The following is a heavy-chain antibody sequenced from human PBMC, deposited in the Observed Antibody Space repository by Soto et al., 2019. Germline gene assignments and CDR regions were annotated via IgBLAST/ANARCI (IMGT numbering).Heavy chain of an antibody. V-gene: IGHV3-23*01. J-gene: IGHJ4*02. CDR3: AKGMYYYDSSGYRLFDY. CDR2: ISVSGGTT. D-gene: IGHD3-22*01. Sequence: EVHLLDSGGGLIQPGGSLRLSCAASGFTFRNFAMNWVRQAPGKGLEWVSGISVSGGTTYYADSVRGRFTVSRDNSKNSVLLQMNSLRAEDTAVYFCAKGMYYYDSSGYRLFDYWGQGTLVTVSS. CDR1: GFTFRNFA.